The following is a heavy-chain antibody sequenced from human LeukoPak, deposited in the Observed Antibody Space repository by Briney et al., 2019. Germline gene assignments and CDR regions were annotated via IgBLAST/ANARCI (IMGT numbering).Heavy chain of an antibody. V-gene: IGHV3-48*01. Sequence: GGSLRLSCAASGFTFSSYSMNWARQAPGKGLEWVSYISSSSSTIYYADSVKGRFTISRDNAKNSLYLQMNSLRAEDTAVYYCARDPGVVPFDYWGQGTLVTVSS. CDR1: GFTFSSYS. D-gene: IGHD2-15*01. J-gene: IGHJ4*02. CDR2: ISSSSSTI. CDR3: ARDPGVVPFDY.